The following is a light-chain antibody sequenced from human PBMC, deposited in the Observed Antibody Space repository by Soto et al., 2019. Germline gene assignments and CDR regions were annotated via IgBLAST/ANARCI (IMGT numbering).Light chain of an antibody. CDR1: QSVMSN. Sequence: EIVLTQSPGTQSLSPGERATLSCRASQSVMSNYVAWYHQKPGQAPRLLISGASTRAAGIPDRFSGSGSGTEFTLTISSLQSEDSAVYYCQKYNNWPPITFGQGTRLEIK. V-gene: IGKV3D-15*01. CDR2: GAS. J-gene: IGKJ5*01. CDR3: QKYNNWPPIT.